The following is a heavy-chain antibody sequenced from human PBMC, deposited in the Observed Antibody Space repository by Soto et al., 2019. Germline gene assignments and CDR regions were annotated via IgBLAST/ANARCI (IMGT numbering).Heavy chain of an antibody. CDR3: AGIAAAGMDYGMDV. Sequence: TGGSLRLSCAASGFTFSSYGMHRVRQAPGKGLEWVAAIWYDGSNKYYADSVKGRFTISRDNSKNTLYLQMNSLRAEDTAVYYCAGIAAAGMDYGMDVWGQGTTVTVSS. J-gene: IGHJ6*02. D-gene: IGHD6-13*01. CDR1: GFTFSSYG. V-gene: IGHV3-33*01. CDR2: IWYDGSNK.